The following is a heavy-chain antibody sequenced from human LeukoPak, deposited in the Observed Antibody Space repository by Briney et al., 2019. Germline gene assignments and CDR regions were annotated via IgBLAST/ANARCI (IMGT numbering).Heavy chain of an antibody. Sequence: GGSLRLSCAASGFTFSSYWMHWVRQAPGKGLVWVSRISDGGSTTTYADSVKGRFTISRDNAKNTLYLQMNGLRAEDTAVYYCARGPLIAAAGTWWGQGTLVTVSS. CDR2: ISDGGSTT. CDR1: GFTFSSYW. CDR3: ARGPLIAAAGTW. J-gene: IGHJ4*02. D-gene: IGHD6-13*01. V-gene: IGHV3-74*01.